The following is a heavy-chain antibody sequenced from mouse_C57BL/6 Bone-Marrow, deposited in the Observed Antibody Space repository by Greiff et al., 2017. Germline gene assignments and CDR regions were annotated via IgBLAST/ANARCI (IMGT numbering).Heavy chain of an antibody. Sequence: VQLQQSGPELVKPGASVKISCKASGYTFTDYYMNWVKQSHGKSLEWIGDINPNNGGTSYNQKFKGKATLTVDKSSSTAYMELRSLTSEDSAVYYCARRGGLRAWFAYWGQGTLVTVSA. V-gene: IGHV1-26*01. CDR3: ARRGGLRAWFAY. J-gene: IGHJ3*01. D-gene: IGHD2-4*01. CDR1: GYTFTDYY. CDR2: INPNNGGT.